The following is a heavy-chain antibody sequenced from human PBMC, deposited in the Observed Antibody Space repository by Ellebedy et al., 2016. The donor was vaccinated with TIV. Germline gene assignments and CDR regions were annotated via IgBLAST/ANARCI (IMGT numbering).Heavy chain of an antibody. CDR1: GFTFSSYW. D-gene: IGHD2-2*01. CDR3: ARDIVVVPAAMPVGLGY. Sequence: GESLKISCAASGFTFSSYWMSWVRQDPGKGLEWVAVMWYDGSDQRYADSVKGRFTMSRDNSKNTLYLQMNSLRAEDTAVYYCARDIVVVPAAMPVGLGYWGQGTLVTVSS. J-gene: IGHJ4*02. CDR2: MWYDGSDQ. V-gene: IGHV3-33*08.